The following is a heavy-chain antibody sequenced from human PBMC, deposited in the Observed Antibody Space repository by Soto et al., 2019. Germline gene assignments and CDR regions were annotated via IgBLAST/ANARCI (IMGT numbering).Heavy chain of an antibody. J-gene: IGHJ4*02. Sequence: PSETLSLTCAVYGGSFRGYFWSWVRQPPGKGLEWIGETNHSGITSYSPSLGSRATTSVDTPQNQFSLRLLSVTAAETAIYYCARRFCSDSYCSYFDYWGRGTLVTVSS. CDR3: ARRFCSDSYCSYFDY. D-gene: IGHD2-15*01. CDR1: GGSFRGYF. CDR2: TNHSGIT. V-gene: IGHV4-34*10.